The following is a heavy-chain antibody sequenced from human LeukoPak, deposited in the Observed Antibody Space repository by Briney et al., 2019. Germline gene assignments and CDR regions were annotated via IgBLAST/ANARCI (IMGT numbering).Heavy chain of an antibody. Sequence: ASVKVSCTASEYTFTAHYVHWVRQAPGQGLEWMGWINPNSGDTNFAQNFQGRVTMTRDTSISTVYMELSRLRSDDTAVYYCARVGQWLVENDWFDPWGQGTLVTVSS. CDR2: INPNSGDT. J-gene: IGHJ5*02. CDR1: EYTFTAHY. V-gene: IGHV1-2*02. CDR3: ARVGQWLVENDWFDP. D-gene: IGHD6-19*01.